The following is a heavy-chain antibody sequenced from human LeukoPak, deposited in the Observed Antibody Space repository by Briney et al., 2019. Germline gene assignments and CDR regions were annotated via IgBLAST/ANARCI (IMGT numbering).Heavy chain of an antibody. CDR2: IYSGGNT. D-gene: IGHD2-21*01. CDR3: ARDKGIDDYYYYGLDV. CDR1: GFSVSNTY. Sequence: PGGSLRLSCAASGFSVSNTYMSWVRQAPGKGLEWVSIIYSGGNTYYADSVKGRFTISRDNSKNTLYLQMNRLRPEDTAVYFCARDKGIDDYYYYGLDVWGQGTTVTVSS. J-gene: IGHJ6*02. V-gene: IGHV3-53*01.